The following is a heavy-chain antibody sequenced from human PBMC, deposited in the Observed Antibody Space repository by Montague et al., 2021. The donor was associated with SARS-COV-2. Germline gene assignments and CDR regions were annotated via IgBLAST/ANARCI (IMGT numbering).Heavy chain of an antibody. J-gene: IGHJ4*02. CDR2: ISASGVRT. D-gene: IGHD3-10*01. Sequence: SLRLSCAASGFTFSTYAMTWVRQAPGKGLEWVSSISASGVRTHYPDSVKGRFTISRDNSKNTLYLQMSGLRAEDTAVYFCLNYHGSGSYGDFWGQGTLVTVSP. CDR1: GFTFSTYA. CDR3: LNYHGSGSYGDF. V-gene: IGHV3-23*01.